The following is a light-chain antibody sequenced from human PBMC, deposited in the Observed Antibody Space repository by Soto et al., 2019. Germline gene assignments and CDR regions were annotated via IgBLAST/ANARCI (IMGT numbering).Light chain of an antibody. J-gene: IGLJ1*01. Sequence: SVLNRLASVSRSPGQAITISYTGTSGDVGTYIYVSWYLQHPGKAPKLMIYDVSNRPSGVSIRLSGSKSGNTASLTISGLQAEDEDDYYCSSYSSSSTRYAFGTGTKVPVL. V-gene: IGLV2-14*01. CDR1: SGDVGTYIY. CDR2: DVS. CDR3: SSYSSSSTRYA.